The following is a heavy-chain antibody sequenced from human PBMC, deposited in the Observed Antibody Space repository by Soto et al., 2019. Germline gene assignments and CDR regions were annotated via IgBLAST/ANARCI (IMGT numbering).Heavy chain of an antibody. Sequence: QVQLVQSGAEVKKPGSSVKVSCKASGGTFSSYAISWVRQAPGQGLEWMGGIIPIFGTANYAQKFQGRVTITADESTSTADMELSSLRSEDTAVYYCARFLPEEMATIYYYYGMDVWGQGTTVTVSS. J-gene: IGHJ6*02. V-gene: IGHV1-69*12. CDR3: ARFLPEEMATIYYYYGMDV. CDR2: IIPIFGTA. CDR1: GGTFSSYA. D-gene: IGHD5-12*01.